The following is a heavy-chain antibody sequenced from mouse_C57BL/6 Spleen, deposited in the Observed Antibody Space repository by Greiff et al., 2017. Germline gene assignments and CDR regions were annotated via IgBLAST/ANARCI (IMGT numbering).Heavy chain of an antibody. CDR3: AREGVITTGPDY. J-gene: IGHJ2*01. CDR1: GYTFTSYW. V-gene: IGHV1-64*01. Sequence: QVQLQQPGAELVKPGASVKLSCKASGYTFTSYWMHWVKQRPGQGLEWIGMIHPNSGSTNYNEKFKSKATLTVDKSSSTAYMQLSSLTSEDSAVYYGAREGVITTGPDYWGQGTTLTVSS. CDR2: IHPNSGST. D-gene: IGHD1-1*01.